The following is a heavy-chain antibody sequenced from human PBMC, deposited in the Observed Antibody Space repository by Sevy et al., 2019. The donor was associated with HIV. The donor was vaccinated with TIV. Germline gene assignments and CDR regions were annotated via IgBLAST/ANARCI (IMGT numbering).Heavy chain of an antibody. Sequence: ASVKVSCKASGYTFTSSEVNWVRQAPGQGLEWMGWITPNGGKTGYAQKLQGRVTMTTETSVTTVFMELSRLTSEDTATYYCVRAMRDGSGWYGPTYWGQGTLVTVSS. CDR2: ITPNGGKT. V-gene: IGHV1-8*01. CDR1: GYTFTSSE. J-gene: IGHJ4*02. CDR3: VRAMRDGSGWYGPTY. D-gene: IGHD6-19*01.